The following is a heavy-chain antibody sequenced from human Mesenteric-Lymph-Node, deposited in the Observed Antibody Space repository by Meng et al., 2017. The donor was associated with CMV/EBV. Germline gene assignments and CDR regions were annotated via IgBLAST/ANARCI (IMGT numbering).Heavy chain of an antibody. CDR3: ARDLGSNENCFDP. J-gene: IGHJ5*02. V-gene: IGHV4-31*02. CDR2: IYYTGKA. CDR1: GGSLISGGYY. Sequence: TVSGGSLISGGYYYTWIRQQPGKGLEWIGYIYYTGKAYYNPSLRSRVTMSADTSNNQFSLKLSSVTAADTAVYFCARDLGSNENCFDPWGQGILVTVSS. D-gene: IGHD1-1*01.